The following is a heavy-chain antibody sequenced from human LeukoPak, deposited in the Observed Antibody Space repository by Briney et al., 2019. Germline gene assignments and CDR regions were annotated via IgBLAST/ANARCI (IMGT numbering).Heavy chain of an antibody. Sequence: PGGSLRLSCAASGFTFSSYAMSWVRQAPGKGLEWVSQINSGGTTYYADSVKGRFTISRDNSKNTLYLQMNSVRAGDTAVYHCARNKGVYGSGSYDNWGPGTLVTVSS. V-gene: IGHV3-23*01. D-gene: IGHD3-10*01. J-gene: IGHJ4*02. CDR3: ARNKGVYGSGSYDN. CDR2: INSGGTT. CDR1: GFTFSSYA.